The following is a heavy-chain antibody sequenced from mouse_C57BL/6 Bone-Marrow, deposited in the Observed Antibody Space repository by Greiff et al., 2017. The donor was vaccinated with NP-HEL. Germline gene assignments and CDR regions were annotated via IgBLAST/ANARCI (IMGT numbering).Heavy chain of an antibody. D-gene: IGHD1-1*01. CDR2: IYPGDGDT. CDR1: GYAFSSSW. V-gene: IGHV1-82*01. Sequence: VKLVESGPELVKPGASVKISCKASGYAFSSSWMNWVKQRPGKGLEWIGRIYPGDGDTNYNGKFKGKATLTADKSSSTAYMQLSSLTSEDSAVYFCARRGYGSWAWFAYWGQGTLVTVSA. J-gene: IGHJ3*01. CDR3: ARRGYGSWAWFAY.